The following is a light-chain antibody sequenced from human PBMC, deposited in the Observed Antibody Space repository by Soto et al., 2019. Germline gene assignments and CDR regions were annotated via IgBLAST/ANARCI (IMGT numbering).Light chain of an antibody. CDR3: QQYDTSWT. J-gene: IGKJ1*01. CDR2: KAS. CDR1: QTISNR. Sequence: DIQMTQSPSTLSASVGDRVTITCRASQTISNRLAWYQLKPGKAPKLLIYKASSLQSGVPSRFSGSGFGTEFTLTISSLQPDDFATYCCQQYDTSWTFGQGAKVDIK. V-gene: IGKV1-5*03.